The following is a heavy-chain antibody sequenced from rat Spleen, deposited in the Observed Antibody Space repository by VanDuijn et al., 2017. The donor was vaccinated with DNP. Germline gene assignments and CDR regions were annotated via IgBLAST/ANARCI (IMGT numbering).Heavy chain of an antibody. CDR2: VWSGGST. J-gene: IGHJ4*01. D-gene: IGHD1-3*01. Sequence: QVQLKESGPGLVQPSQTLSLTCTVSGFSLTSYTVTWVRQPPGKGLEWIGAVWSGGSTDSTPVLRSRLTITRDISKSQVFLKMNSVQTEDTAMYFCARSLATVAPTGAMDAWGQGTSVTVSS. V-gene: IGHV2-15*01. CDR1: GFSLTSYT. CDR3: ARSLATVAPTGAMDA.